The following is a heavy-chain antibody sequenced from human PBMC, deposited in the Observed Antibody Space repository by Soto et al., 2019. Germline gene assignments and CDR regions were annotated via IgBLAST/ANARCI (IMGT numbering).Heavy chain of an antibody. J-gene: IGHJ4*02. Sequence: ASVKVSCKASGYTFTGYAMHWVRQAPGQRLEWMGWINAGNGNTKYSQKFQGRVTITRDTSASTAYMELSSLRSEDTAVYYCARAVAVPADFDYWGPGTLVTVSS. D-gene: IGHD6-19*01. CDR2: INAGNGNT. CDR1: GYTFTGYA. CDR3: ARAVAVPADFDY. V-gene: IGHV1-3*01.